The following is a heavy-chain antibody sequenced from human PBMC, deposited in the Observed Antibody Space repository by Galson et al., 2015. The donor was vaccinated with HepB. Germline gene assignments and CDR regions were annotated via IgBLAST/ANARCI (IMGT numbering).Heavy chain of an antibody. V-gene: IGHV3-74*01. CDR1: GFTFSSYW. J-gene: IGHJ6*02. Sequence: SLRLSCAASGFTFSSYWMHWVRQAPGKGLVWVSRINSDGSSTSYAASVKGRFTISRDNAKNTLYLQMNSLRAEDTAVYYCAARLLHSGGMDVWGQGTTVTVSS. CDR3: AARLLHSGGMDV. CDR2: INSDGSST. D-gene: IGHD3-10*01.